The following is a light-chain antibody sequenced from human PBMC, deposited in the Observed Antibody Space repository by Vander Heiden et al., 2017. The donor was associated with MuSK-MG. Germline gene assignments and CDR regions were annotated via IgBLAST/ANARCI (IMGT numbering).Light chain of an antibody. V-gene: IGLV3-1*01. J-gene: IGLJ2*01. CDR3: QAWDSSTQVV. Sequence: SYELTQPPSVSVSPGQTASISCSGDKLGAVSAYWYQQKPGQSPVLVIFQDNKRPSGIPERFSGSNSGNTATLTISGTQAMDEADYYCQAWDSSTQVVFGGGTKLTVL. CDR2: QDN. CDR1: KLGAVS.